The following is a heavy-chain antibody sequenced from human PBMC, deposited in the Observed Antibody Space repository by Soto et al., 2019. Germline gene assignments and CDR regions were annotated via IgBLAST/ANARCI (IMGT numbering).Heavy chain of an antibody. J-gene: IGHJ4*02. V-gene: IGHV3-66*01. CDR2: IYSGGST. D-gene: IGHD3-16*01. CDR1: GFSVSDNY. Sequence: PGGSLRFSCPASGFSVSDNYMSWVRQAPGKGLEWFSVIYSGGSTYYADSVKGRFTISRDNSKNTLYLQMNSLRAEDTAVYYCARDLAVNDYWGQGTLVTVSS. CDR3: ARDLAVNDY.